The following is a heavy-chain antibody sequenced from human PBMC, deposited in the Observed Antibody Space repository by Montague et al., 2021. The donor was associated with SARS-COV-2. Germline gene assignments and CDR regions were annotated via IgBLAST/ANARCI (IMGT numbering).Heavy chain of an antibody. CDR3: ARVYYDFWSGSTANWYYGMDV. J-gene: IGHJ6*02. D-gene: IGHD3-3*01. V-gene: IGHV3-74*01. CDR2: INSDVSST. Sequence: SLRLSCAASGFTFSSYWMHWVRQAPGKGLVWVSRINSDVSSTSYADSVKGRFTISRDNAKNTLYLQMSSLRAEDTAVYYCARVYYDFWSGSTANWYYGMDVWGQGTTVTVSS. CDR1: GFTFSSYW.